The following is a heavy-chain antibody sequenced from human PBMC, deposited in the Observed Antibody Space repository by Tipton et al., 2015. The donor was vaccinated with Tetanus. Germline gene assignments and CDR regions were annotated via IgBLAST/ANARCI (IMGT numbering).Heavy chain of an antibody. CDR1: GYTFTGYY. D-gene: IGHD3-22*01. CDR2: INPNSGGT. V-gene: IGHV1-2*02. Sequence: QSGAEVKKPGASVKVSCKASGYTFTGYYMHWVRQAPGQGLEWMGWINPNSGGTNYAQKFQGRVTMTRDTSISTAYMELSRLRSDDAAVYYCAREHDSSGYYPVDYWGQGTLVTVSS. J-gene: IGHJ4*02. CDR3: AREHDSSGYYPVDY.